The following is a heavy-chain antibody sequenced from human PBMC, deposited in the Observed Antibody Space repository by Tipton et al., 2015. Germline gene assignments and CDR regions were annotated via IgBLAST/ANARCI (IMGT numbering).Heavy chain of an antibody. D-gene: IGHD2-15*01. J-gene: IGHJ6*02. Sequence: TLSLTCSVSGDSISFNNWWRWVRQPPGKGLERIVEIHHGGSTNYNPSLKSRVTMSVDTSKNQFSLKLTSVTAADTAVYYCARDSGLPDMTDPYYGIDVCGQGTTVTVSS. V-gene: IGHV4-4*02. CDR1: GDSISFNNW. CDR3: ARDSGLPDMTDPYYGIDV. CDR2: IHHGGST.